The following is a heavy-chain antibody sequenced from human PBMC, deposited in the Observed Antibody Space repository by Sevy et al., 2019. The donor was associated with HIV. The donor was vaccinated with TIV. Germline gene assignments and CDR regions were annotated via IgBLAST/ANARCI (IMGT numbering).Heavy chain of an antibody. Sequence: GGSLRLSCAVSGFSFDSYGMTWVRQAPGKGLEWVSAISGSGTRTYYADSVKGRFIISRDNSKNPLDLQMNSLRAEDTAHFYCGKGGGGHYDPDEIAYYFYYYNMDVWGKGTTVTVSS. CDR2: ISGSGTRT. CDR1: GFSFDSYG. J-gene: IGHJ6*03. V-gene: IGHV3-23*01. D-gene: IGHD3-22*01. CDR3: GKGGGGHYDPDEIAYYFYYYNMDV.